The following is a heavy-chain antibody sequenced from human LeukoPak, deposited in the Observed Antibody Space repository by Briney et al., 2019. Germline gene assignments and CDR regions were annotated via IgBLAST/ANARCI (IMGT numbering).Heavy chain of an antibody. CDR3: AREGGDSSGWYFRGFDP. D-gene: IGHD6-19*01. CDR2: INPNSCGT. Sequence: ASVKVSCKASGYTFTGYYMHWVRQAPGQGLEWMGWINPNSCGTNYAQKFQGRVTMTRDTSISTAYVEVSRLRSDDTAVYYCAREGGDSSGWYFRGFDPWGQGTLVTVSS. CDR1: GYTFTGYY. J-gene: IGHJ5*02. V-gene: IGHV1-2*02.